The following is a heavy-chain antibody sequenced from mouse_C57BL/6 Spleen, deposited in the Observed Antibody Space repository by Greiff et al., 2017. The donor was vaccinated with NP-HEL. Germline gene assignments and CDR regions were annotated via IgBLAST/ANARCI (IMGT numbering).Heavy chain of an antibody. D-gene: IGHD1-1*01. CDR2: IHPNSGST. V-gene: IGHV1-64*01. J-gene: IGHJ2*01. CDR3: ARGTVVAPPFDY. Sequence: QVQLKQPGAELVKPGASVKLSCKASGYTFTSYWMHWVKQRPGQGLEWIGMIHPNSGSTNYNEKFKSKATLTVDKSSSTAYMQLSSLTSEDSAVYYCARGTVVAPPFDYWGQGTTLTVSS. CDR1: GYTFTSYW.